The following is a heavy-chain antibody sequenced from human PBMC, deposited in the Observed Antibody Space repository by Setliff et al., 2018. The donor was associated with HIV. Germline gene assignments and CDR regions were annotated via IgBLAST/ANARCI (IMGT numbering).Heavy chain of an antibody. Sequence: GGSLRLSCAASGFSFSDHAMSWVRRAPGMGLEWLSVVLRGGSPTYSADSVKGRFTISRDDSKNTVYLEMRSLRAEDTAVYFCAKCTRDGSIFYYMDVWGKGTTVTVSS. D-gene: IGHD3-3*01. CDR1: GFSFSDHA. CDR3: AKCTRDGSIFYYMDV. V-gene: IGHV3-23*03. J-gene: IGHJ6*03. CDR2: VLRGGSPT.